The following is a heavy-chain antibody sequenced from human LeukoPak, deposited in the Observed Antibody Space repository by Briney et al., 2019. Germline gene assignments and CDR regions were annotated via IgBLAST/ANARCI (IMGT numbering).Heavy chain of an antibody. CDR3: ARNNWNSRTQRWFYFDN. D-gene: IGHD1-1*01. CDR1: GFTFSIHG. Sequence: GGSLRLSCAASGFTFSIHGMHWVRQAPGKGLEWVAIIWHDGSNTYYADSVKGRFTISRDNSQNTVFLQMNSLRAEDTAVYHCARNNWNSRTQRWFYFDNWGQGTLVTVSS. V-gene: IGHV3-33*01. CDR2: IWHDGSNT. J-gene: IGHJ4*02.